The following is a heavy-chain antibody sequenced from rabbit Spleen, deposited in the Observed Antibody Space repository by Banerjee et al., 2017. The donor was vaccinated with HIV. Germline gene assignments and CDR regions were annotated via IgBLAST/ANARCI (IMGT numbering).Heavy chain of an antibody. Sequence: QEQLVESGGGLVKPGASLTLTCTASGFSFSSSYYMCWVRQAPGKGLEWIACIDSGSSGFTYFATWAKGRFTCSKTSSTTVTLQMTSLTAADTATYFCARDGTGGSYFALWGPGTLVTVS. CDR2: IDSGSSGFT. V-gene: IGHV1S45*01. CDR1: GFSFSSSYY. J-gene: IGHJ4*01. CDR3: ARDGTGGSYFAL. D-gene: IGHD8-1*01.